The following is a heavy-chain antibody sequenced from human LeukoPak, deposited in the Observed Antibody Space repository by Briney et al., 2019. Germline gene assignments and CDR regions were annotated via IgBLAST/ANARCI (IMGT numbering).Heavy chain of an antibody. CDR2: MNPNSGNT. V-gene: IGHV1-8*03. Sequence: ASVKVSCKASGYTFTSYDINWVRQATGQGLEWMGWMNPNSGNTGYAQKFQGRVTITRNTSISTAYMELSRLRSDDTAVYYCARDGSVVVPAARHYYYYMDVWGKGTTVTVSS. CDR3: ARDGSVVVPAARHYYYYMDV. CDR1: GYTFTSYD. J-gene: IGHJ6*03. D-gene: IGHD2-2*01.